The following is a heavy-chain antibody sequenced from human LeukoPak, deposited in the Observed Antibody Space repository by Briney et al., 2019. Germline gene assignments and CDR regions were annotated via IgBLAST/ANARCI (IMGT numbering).Heavy chain of an antibody. CDR2: ISGSGGST. V-gene: IGHV3-23*01. Sequence: PGGSLRLPCAASGFTFSSYAMSWVRQAPGKGLEWVSAISGSGGSTYYADSVKGRFTISRDNSKNTLYLQMNSLRAEGTAVYYCAKDSAATVSTFDYWGQGTLVTVSS. CDR1: GFTFSSYA. D-gene: IGHD4-17*01. J-gene: IGHJ4*02. CDR3: AKDSAATVSTFDY.